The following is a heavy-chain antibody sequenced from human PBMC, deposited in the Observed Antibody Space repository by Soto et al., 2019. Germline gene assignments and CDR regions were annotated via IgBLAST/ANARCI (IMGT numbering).Heavy chain of an antibody. CDR1: GGTFTDYT. J-gene: IGHJ2*01. CDR2: IIPVLDLS. V-gene: IGHV1-69*02. D-gene: IGHD1-26*01. Sequence: QVQLVQSGAEVKKPGSSVKVSCKASGGTFTDYTITWVRQAPGQGLEWMGRIIPVLDLSNYAQKFQGRVTVPSXKSTTTSYIELSGLTSEDTAVYYCAKKLGPSAFDLWGRGTLVTVSS. CDR3: AKKLGPSAFDL.